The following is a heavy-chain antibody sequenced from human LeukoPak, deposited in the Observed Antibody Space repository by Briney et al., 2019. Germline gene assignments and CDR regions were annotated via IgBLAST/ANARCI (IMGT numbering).Heavy chain of an antibody. CDR2: TSYDGIKT. CDR3: ARGRYFDY. Sequence: GGSLRLSCAASGFTFSSYGMHWVRQAPGQGLEWLAVTSYDGIKTYYADSVKGRFTISRDNAKNSLYLQMNSLRDEDTAVYYCARGRYFDYWGQGTLV. J-gene: IGHJ4*02. V-gene: IGHV3-30*03. CDR1: GFTFSSYG.